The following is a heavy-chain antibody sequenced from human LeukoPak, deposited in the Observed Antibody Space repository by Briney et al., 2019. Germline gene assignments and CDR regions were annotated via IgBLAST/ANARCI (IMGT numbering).Heavy chain of an antibody. V-gene: IGHV3-23*01. D-gene: IGHD4-17*01. CDR1: GFAFNTYS. CDR3: ARCTTENTHYPIDY. J-gene: IGHJ4*02. Sequence: GGSLRLSCAASGFAFNTYSMNWVRQAPGKGLEWVSAISSGGGSTYYADSVKGRFTISRDNSKNTLYLQMNSLRAEDTAIYYCARCTTENTHYPIDYWGQGTLVTVSS. CDR2: ISSGGGST.